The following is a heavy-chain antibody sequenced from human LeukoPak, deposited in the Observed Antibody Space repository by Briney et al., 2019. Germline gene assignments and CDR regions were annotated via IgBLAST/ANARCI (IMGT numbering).Heavy chain of an antibody. D-gene: IGHD3-10*01. V-gene: IGHV3-74*01. Sequence: GGSLRLSCGASGFTFSSYWMHWVRQAPGKGRVWISRINSDGSTTSYADSVKGRFTISRDNDKNTLYLQMNSLRAEDTAVYYCARGNYYGQDYWGQGTLVTVSS. CDR3: ARGNYYGQDY. CDR2: INSDGSTT. J-gene: IGHJ4*02. CDR1: GFTFSSYW.